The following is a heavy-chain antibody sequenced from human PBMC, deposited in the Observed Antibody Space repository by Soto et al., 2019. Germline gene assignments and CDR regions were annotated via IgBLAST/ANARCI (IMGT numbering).Heavy chain of an antibody. CDR2: ISYDGSTK. Sequence: PGGSLRLSCAASGFTFSSCAMHWVRQAPGKGLEWVAVISYDGSTKYFADSVKGRFTISRDNSKNTLSLEMNTLRPEDTAVYYCAGRIVGAPPLDYWGQGTLVTV. J-gene: IGHJ4*02. D-gene: IGHD1-26*01. CDR3: AGRIVGAPPLDY. CDR1: GFTFSSCA. V-gene: IGHV3-30-3*01.